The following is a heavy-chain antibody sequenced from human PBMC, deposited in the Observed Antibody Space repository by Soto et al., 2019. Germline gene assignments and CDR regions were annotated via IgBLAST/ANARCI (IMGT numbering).Heavy chain of an antibody. V-gene: IGHV3-21*01. CDR3: ARALDRGFWSGYHQQYYFDY. Sequence: GGSLRLSCAASGFTFSSYSMNWVRQAPGKGLEWVSSISSSSSYIYYADSVKGRFTISRDNAKNSLYLQMNSLRAEDTAVYYCARALDRGFWSGYHQQYYFDYWGQGTLVTVSS. CDR2: ISSSSSYI. J-gene: IGHJ4*02. CDR1: GFTFSSYS. D-gene: IGHD3-3*01.